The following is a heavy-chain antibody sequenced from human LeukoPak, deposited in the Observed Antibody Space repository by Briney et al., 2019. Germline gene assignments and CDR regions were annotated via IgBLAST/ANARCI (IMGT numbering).Heavy chain of an antibody. Sequence: ASVNVSFKASGYTFTIYYMHWVRQAPGQGGEWMGIINPSGGSTSYAQKFQGRVTMTRDTSTSTVYMELSSLRSEDTAVYYCARVYSSSWSFYFDYWGQGTLVTVSS. CDR3: ARVYSSSWSFYFDY. V-gene: IGHV1-46*01. CDR1: GYTFTIYY. D-gene: IGHD6-13*01. CDR2: INPSGGST. J-gene: IGHJ4*02.